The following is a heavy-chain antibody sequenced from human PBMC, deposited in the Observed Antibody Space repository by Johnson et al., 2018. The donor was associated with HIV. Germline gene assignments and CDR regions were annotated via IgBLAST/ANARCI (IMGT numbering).Heavy chain of an antibody. J-gene: IGHJ3*02. D-gene: IGHD6-19*01. CDR2: ISDDGSEK. CDR3: AGDNLPGIAVYGGAFDI. Sequence: QVQLVESGGGVVQPGRSLRLSCAASGFSFSRYVMHWVRQAPGKGLEWVAVISDDGSEKYYVDSVKGRFTISRDNAKNSLYVQMSSLRAEDTAVYFCAGDNLPGIAVYGGAFDIWGQGTMVTVSS. CDR1: GFSFSRYV. V-gene: IGHV3-30*03.